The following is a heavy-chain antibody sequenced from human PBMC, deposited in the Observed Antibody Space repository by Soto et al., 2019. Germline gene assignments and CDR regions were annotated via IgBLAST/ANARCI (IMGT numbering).Heavy chain of an antibody. Sequence: EVQLVESGGGLVQPGGSLRLSCAASGFTFSSYSMNWVRQAPGKGLEWVSYISSSSSTIYYADSVKGRFTISRDNAKNSLYLQINSLRDEDTAVYYCARDPSSGRQYYYYGMDVWGQGTTVTVSS. CDR3: ARDPSSGRQYYYYGMDV. V-gene: IGHV3-48*02. CDR2: ISSSSSTI. J-gene: IGHJ6*02. D-gene: IGHD6-19*01. CDR1: GFTFSSYS.